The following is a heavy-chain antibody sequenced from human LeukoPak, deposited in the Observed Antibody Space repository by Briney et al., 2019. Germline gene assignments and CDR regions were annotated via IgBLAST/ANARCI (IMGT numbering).Heavy chain of an antibody. CDR3: ARDRGPGGHIVVVTAILTF. J-gene: IGHJ4*02. V-gene: IGHV1-46*01. CDR1: GYTFTSYY. D-gene: IGHD2-21*02. CDR2: INPSGGST. Sequence: ASVKVSCKASGYTFTSYYMHWVRQAPGQGLEWMGIINPSGGSTSYAQKSQGRVTMTRDTSISTAYMELSRLRSDDTAVYYCARDRGPGGHIVVVTAILTFWGQGTLVTVSS.